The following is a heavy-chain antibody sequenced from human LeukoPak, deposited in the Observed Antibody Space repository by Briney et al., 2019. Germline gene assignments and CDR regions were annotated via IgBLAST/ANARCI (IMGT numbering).Heavy chain of an antibody. CDR1: GYTFTSYA. V-gene: IGHV1-3*01. Sequence: GASVKVSCKASGYTFTSYATHWVRQAPGQRLEWMGWINAGNGNTKYSQKFQGRVTITRDTSASTAYMELSSLRSEDTAVYYCARDQGSSSWYGSDYWGQGTLVTVSS. D-gene: IGHD6-13*01. J-gene: IGHJ4*02. CDR3: ARDQGSSSWYGSDY. CDR2: INAGNGNT.